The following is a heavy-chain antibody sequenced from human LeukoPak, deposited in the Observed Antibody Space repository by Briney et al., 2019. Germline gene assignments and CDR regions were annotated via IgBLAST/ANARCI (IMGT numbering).Heavy chain of an antibody. D-gene: IGHD2-2*01. CDR2: FGWNSGSI. V-gene: IGHV3-9*03. Sequence: PGGSLRLSCAASGFTFDDYAMHWVRQAPGKGLEWVSGFGWNSGSIGYADTVKGRFTISRDNAKNSLYLQMNSLRAEDMALYYCAKDYCSSTSCYVGSWGQGTLVTVSS. J-gene: IGHJ5*02. CDR1: GFTFDDYA. CDR3: AKDYCSSTSCYVGS.